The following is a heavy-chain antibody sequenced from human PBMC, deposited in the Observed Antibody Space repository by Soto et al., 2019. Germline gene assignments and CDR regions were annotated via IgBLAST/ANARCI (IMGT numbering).Heavy chain of an antibody. CDR2: IRSKAYGGTT. V-gene: IGHV3-49*03. CDR1: GFTFVDYA. D-gene: IGHD3-22*01. Sequence: GGSLRLSCTASGFTFVDYAMSWFRQAPGKGLEWVGFIRSKAYGGTTEYAASVKGRFTISRDDSKSIAYLQMNSLKTEDTAVYYCTRDHGYYDSSGYYYFYYYYYGMDVWGQGTTVTVSS. CDR3: TRDHGYYDSSGYYYFYYYYYGMDV. J-gene: IGHJ6*02.